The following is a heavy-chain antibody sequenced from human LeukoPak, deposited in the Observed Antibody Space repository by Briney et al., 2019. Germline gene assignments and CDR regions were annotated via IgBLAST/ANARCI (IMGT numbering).Heavy chain of an antibody. CDR1: GGSFSGYY. D-gene: IGHD5-12*01. V-gene: IGHV4-34*01. J-gene: IGHJ4*02. Sequence: SETLSLTCAVYGGSFSGYYWSWIRQPPGQGLEWIGEINHNGSNNYNPSLKSRVPISVDPSKNQCPLKLSSVTAADTAVDYCARKRNSGYDRGSDYWGQGTLVSVPS. CDR2: INHNGSN. CDR3: ARKRNSGYDRGSDY.